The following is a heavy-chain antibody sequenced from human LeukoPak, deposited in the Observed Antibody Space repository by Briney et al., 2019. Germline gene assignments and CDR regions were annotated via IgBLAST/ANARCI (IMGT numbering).Heavy chain of an antibody. CDR3: ARLAGARLQADY. CDR1: GYSINNGYY. CDR2: IYHTGST. J-gene: IGHJ4*02. V-gene: IGHV4-38-2*01. Sequence: ASETLSLTCAVSGYSINNGYYWGWIRQPPGKGLEWIGTIYHTGSTYYTPSLKSRVTVSVDPSKNQFSLRLSSVTAADTAVYYCARLAGARLQADYWGQGALVTVSS.